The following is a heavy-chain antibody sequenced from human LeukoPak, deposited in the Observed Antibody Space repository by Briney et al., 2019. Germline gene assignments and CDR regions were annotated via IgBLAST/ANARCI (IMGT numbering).Heavy chain of an antibody. J-gene: IGHJ3*02. V-gene: IGHV1-69*05. D-gene: IGHD3-16*02. CDR1: GGTFSSYA. CDR3: ASPAQSNLGELSLENWAFDI. Sequence: SVKVSCRASGGTFSSYAISWVRQAPGQGREWVGGIIPNFGTANCAQKFQGRVTMTTDESTSTAYMELSSLRSEDTAVYYCASPAQSNLGELSLENWAFDIWGQGTMVTVSS. CDR2: IIPNFGTA.